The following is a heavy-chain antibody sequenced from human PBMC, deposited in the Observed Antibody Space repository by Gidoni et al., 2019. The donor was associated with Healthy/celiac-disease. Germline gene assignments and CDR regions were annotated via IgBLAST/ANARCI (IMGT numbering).Heavy chain of an antibody. CDR3: AKGLYSSSWIDY. V-gene: IGHV3-30*18. CDR1: GFTFSSYG. CDR2: ISYDGSNI. J-gene: IGHJ4*02. D-gene: IGHD6-13*01. Sequence: QVQLVESGGGVVQPGRSLLLSFASSGFTFSSYGIHWVRQAPGQGLEWVAVISYDGSNIYYADSVKGRFTISRDNSKNTLYLQMNSLRAEDTAVYYCAKGLYSSSWIDYWGQGTLVTVSS.